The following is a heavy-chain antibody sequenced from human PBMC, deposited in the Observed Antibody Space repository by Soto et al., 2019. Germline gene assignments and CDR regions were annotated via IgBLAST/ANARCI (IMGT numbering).Heavy chain of an antibody. CDR2: IWYDGSNK. CDR1: GFTFSSYG. V-gene: IGHV3-33*01. J-gene: IGHJ5*02. CDR3: ARAIRIGAVAGLDG. Sequence: QVQLVESGGGVVQPGRSLRLSCAASGFTFSSYGMHWVRQAPGKGLEWVAVIWYDGSNKYYADSVKGRFTISRDNSKNTLYLQMNSLRAEDTAVYYCARAIRIGAVAGLDGWGQGTLVTVSS. D-gene: IGHD6-19*01.